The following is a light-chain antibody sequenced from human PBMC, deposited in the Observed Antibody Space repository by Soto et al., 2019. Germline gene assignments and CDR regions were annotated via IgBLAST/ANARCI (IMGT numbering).Light chain of an antibody. CDR1: HDISSW. CDR2: AAS. V-gene: IGKV1-12*01. CDR3: QQCYSFPLT. Sequence: DIQMTQSPSSVSASVGDRVSITCRASHDISSWLAWYQRKAGKAPKLLIYAASHLQRGVPSRFSGGGSGTHYTLTIDSLQPEDFATYYCQQCYSFPLTFGQGTRLEIK. J-gene: IGKJ5*01.